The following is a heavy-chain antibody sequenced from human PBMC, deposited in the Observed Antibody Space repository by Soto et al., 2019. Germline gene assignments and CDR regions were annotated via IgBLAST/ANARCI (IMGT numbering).Heavy chain of an antibody. CDR1: GFSFSSYA. Sequence: PGGSLRLSCVASGFSFSSYAMSWVRQAPGRGLEWVSSTSGSGGSAYYADSVKGRFTIARDNSKNTLHLELSSLRADDSAVYYCAKGGGLRNQLLYGYYFHGMDVWGQGTTVTVSS. CDR3: AKGGGLRNQLLYGYYFHGMDV. CDR2: TSGSGGSA. J-gene: IGHJ6*02. D-gene: IGHD3-10*01. V-gene: IGHV3-23*01.